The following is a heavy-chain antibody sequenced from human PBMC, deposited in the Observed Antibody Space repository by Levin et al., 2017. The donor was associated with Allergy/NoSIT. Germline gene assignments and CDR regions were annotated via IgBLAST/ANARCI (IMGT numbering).Heavy chain of an antibody. CDR3: AKGGYSSGWYLNDAFDI. Sequence: PGGSLRLSCAASGFTFSSYGMHWVRQAPGKGLEWVAVISYDGSNKYYADSVKGRFTISRDNSKNTLYLQMNSLRAEDTAVYYCAKGGYSSGWYLNDAFDIWGQGTMVTVSS. V-gene: IGHV3-30*18. D-gene: IGHD6-19*01. J-gene: IGHJ3*02. CDR1: GFTFSSYG. CDR2: ISYDGSNK.